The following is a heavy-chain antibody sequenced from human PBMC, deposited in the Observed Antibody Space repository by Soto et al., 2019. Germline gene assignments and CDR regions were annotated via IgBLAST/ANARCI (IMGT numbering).Heavy chain of an antibody. CDR3: ARVGENDILTGTDY. CDR2: IWYDGSNK. Sequence: QVQLVESGGGVVQPGRSLRLSCAASGFTFSSYGMHWVRQAPGKGLEWVAVIWYDGSNKYYADSVKSRFTISRDNSKNTLYLEMSSVRAGGTAVFYCARVGENDILTGTDYWVQGTVVTVSS. V-gene: IGHV3-33*01. CDR1: GFTFSSYG. J-gene: IGHJ4*02. D-gene: IGHD3-9*01.